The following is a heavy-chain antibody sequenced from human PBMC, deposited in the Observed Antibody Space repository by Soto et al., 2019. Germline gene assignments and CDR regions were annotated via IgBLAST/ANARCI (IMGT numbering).Heavy chain of an antibody. Sequence: QVQLQESGPGLVKPSETLSLTCTVSGGSISSYYWSWIRQPPGKGLEWIGYIFYSGSTNYNPSLKSRFTISVDTSKNQFSLKLSSVTAADTAVYYCARRYSSGIDFWGQGTLVTVSS. J-gene: IGHJ4*02. CDR1: GGSISSYY. CDR2: IFYSGST. V-gene: IGHV4-59*08. CDR3: ARRYSSGIDF. D-gene: IGHD6-19*01.